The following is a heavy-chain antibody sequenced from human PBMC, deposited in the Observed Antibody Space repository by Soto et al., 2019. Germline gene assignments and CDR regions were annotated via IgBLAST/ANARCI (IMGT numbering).Heavy chain of an antibody. CDR3: ARDIVVVVAATGNDH. CDR2: IRSKAYGGTT. CDR1: GFTFGDYA. D-gene: IGHD2-15*01. Sequence: GGSLRLSCTASGFTFGDYAMSWFRQAPGKGMGWVGFIRSKAYGGTTEYAASVKGRFTISRDDSKSIAYLQMSSLRAGDTAVYYCARDIVVVVAATGNDHWGQGTLVTLSS. J-gene: IGHJ4*02. V-gene: IGHV3-49*03.